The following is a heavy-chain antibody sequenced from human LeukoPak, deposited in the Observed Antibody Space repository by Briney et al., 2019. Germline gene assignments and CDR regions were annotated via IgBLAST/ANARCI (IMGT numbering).Heavy chain of an antibody. D-gene: IGHD1-26*01. V-gene: IGHV3-7*01. J-gene: IGHJ4*02. CDR3: ARGGWEPLDY. CDR2: IKQDGSEK. Sequence: GWSLRLSCAASGFTFSSYWMTWVRQAPGKGLEWVANIKQDGSEKYYVDSVKGRFTISRDNAKNSLYLQMNSLRAEDTAVYHCARGGWEPLDYWGQGILVTVSS. CDR1: GFTFSSYW.